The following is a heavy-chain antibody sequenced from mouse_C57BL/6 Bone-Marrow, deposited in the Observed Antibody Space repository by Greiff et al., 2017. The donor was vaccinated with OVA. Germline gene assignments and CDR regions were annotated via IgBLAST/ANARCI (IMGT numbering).Heavy chain of an antibody. Sequence: VKVVESGAELVRPGASVKLSCKASGYTFTDYYINWVKQRPGQGLEWIARIYPGSGNTYYNEKFKGKATLTAEKSSSTAYMQLSSLTSEDSAVFFCARQLRPRYFDYWGQGTTLTVSS. CDR2: IYPGSGNT. CDR1: GYTFTDYY. V-gene: IGHV1-76*01. J-gene: IGHJ2*01. D-gene: IGHD3-2*02. CDR3: ARQLRPRYFDY.